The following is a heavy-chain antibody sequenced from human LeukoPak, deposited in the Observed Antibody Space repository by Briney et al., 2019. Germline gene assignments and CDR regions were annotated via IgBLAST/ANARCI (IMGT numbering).Heavy chain of an antibody. CDR3: ARDVRDEYSSGWYPIGY. CDR1: GFSFSTYS. D-gene: IGHD6-19*01. V-gene: IGHV3-21*01. J-gene: IGHJ4*02. CDR2: ISSGGRYV. Sequence: GGSLRLSCAASGFSFSTYSMNWVRQAPGKGLEWVSSISSGGRYVYYADSVKGRFTISRDNAKNSLYLQMNSLRAEDTAVYYCARDVRDEYSSGWYPIGYWGQGTLVTVSS.